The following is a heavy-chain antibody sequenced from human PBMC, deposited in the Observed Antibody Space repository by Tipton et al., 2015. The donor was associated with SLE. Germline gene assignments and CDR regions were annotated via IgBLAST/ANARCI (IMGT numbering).Heavy chain of an antibody. D-gene: IGHD3-10*01. V-gene: IGHV1-69*01. Sequence: QSGAEVKKPGSSVKVSCKASGGTFSSYAISWVRQAPGQGLEWMGGIIPIFGTANYAQKFQGRVTITADESTSTAYMELSSLRSEDTAVYYCARTLGSYYYGSGNYGMDVWGQGTTVTVSS. J-gene: IGHJ6*02. CDR1: GGTFSSYA. CDR2: IIPIFGTA. CDR3: ARTLGSYYYGSGNYGMDV.